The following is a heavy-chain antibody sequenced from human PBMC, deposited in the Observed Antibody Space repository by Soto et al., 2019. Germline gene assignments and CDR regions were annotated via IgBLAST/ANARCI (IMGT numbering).Heavy chain of an antibody. D-gene: IGHD3-10*01. CDR3: ARDSGSP. CDR1: GYTFTSYA. V-gene: IGHV1-3*01. J-gene: IGHJ5*02. Sequence: ASVKVSCKASGYTFTSYAMHWVRQAPGQRLEWMGWINAGNGNIKYSQKLQGRITITRDTSASTAYMELSSLRSEDTAVYYCARDSGSPWGPGTLVTVS. CDR2: INAGNGNI.